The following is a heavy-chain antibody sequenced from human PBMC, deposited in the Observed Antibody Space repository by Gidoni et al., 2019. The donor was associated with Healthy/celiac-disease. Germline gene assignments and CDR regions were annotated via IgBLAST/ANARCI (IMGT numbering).Heavy chain of an antibody. Sequence: QLQLQESGPGRVKPSETLSHTCTVSGGPISSSSYYWGRVRQPPGKGLEWIGSIYYSGSTYYHPSLKSRVTISVDTSKNQFSRKQSSVNAADTAVYYCATIIPPIVATPWDYWGQGTLVTVSS. CDR3: ATIIPPIVATPWDY. J-gene: IGHJ4*02. V-gene: IGHV4-39*01. CDR1: GGPISSSSYY. D-gene: IGHD5-12*01. CDR2: IYYSGST.